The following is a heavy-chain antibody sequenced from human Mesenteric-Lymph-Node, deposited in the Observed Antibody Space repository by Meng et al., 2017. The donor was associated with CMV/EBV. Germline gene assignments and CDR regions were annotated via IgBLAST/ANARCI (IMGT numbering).Heavy chain of an antibody. V-gene: IGHV1-2*02. CDR3: ARDFRWLLRAFDF. J-gene: IGHJ4*02. CDR1: GYTFTGYY. CDR2: INPKTGGT. D-gene: IGHD2-15*01. Sequence: CKASGYTFTGYYIHWVRQAPGQGPEWMGWINPKTGGTNHAQKFQDRVIMTRDTSINTAYMELGSLTSDDTAVYYCARDFRWLLRAFDFWGQGSLVTVSS.